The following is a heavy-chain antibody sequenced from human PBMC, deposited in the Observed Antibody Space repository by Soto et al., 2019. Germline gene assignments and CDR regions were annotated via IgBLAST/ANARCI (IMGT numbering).Heavy chain of an antibody. CDR2: ISSSSYA. D-gene: IGHD6-19*01. CDR1: GFTFSDYY. V-gene: IGHV3-11*06. Sequence: PGGSLRLSCAASGFTFSDYYMSWIRQAPGKGLEWVSYISSSSYANYADSVKGRFTISRDNAKNSLYLQMNSLRAEDTAVYYCARDGAPYSSGSGKGYWGQGTLVTVSS. J-gene: IGHJ4*02. CDR3: ARDGAPYSSGSGKGY.